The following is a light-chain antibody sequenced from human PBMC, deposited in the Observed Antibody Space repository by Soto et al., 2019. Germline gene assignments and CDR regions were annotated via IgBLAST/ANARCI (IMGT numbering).Light chain of an antibody. J-gene: IGKJ2*02. CDR3: HQYYTIPCT. CDR1: QSIFYSSNNKNY. CDR2: WAS. Sequence: DIVMTQSPDSLAVSLGERATINCKSSQSIFYSSNNKNYLTWYQQKPGQPPKLLIYWASTRESGVPDRFSGSGSGTDFTLTISSLQAEDVAVYYCHQYYTIPCTFGQGTKLEIK. V-gene: IGKV4-1*01.